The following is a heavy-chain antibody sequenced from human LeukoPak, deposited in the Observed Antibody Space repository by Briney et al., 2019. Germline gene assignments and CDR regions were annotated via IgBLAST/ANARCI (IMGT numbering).Heavy chain of an antibody. J-gene: IGHJ3*02. CDR1: GGTFSSYA. CDR3: ARDGGDSAFDI. Sequence: ASVKVSCKASGGTFSSYAISWVRQAPGQRLEWMGWSNAGNGNTKYSQEFQGRVTITRDTSASTAYMELSSLRSEDMAVYYCARDGGDSAFDIWGQGTMVTVSS. CDR2: SNAGNGNT. V-gene: IGHV1-3*02. D-gene: IGHD2-21*01.